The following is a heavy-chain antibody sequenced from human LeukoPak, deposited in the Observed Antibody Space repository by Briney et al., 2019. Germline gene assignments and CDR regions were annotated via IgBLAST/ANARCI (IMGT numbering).Heavy chain of an antibody. Sequence: GGSLRLSCAASGFTFFSYGMSWVRQAPGKGLECVSTISGSGGSTDYADSVKGRFTISRDNSKNTLYLQMNSLRAEDTAVYYCAKLLYYYDSSQPYWGQGTLVTVSS. CDR1: GFTFFSYG. V-gene: IGHV3-23*01. J-gene: IGHJ4*02. D-gene: IGHD3-22*01. CDR2: ISGSGGST. CDR3: AKLLYYYDSSQPY.